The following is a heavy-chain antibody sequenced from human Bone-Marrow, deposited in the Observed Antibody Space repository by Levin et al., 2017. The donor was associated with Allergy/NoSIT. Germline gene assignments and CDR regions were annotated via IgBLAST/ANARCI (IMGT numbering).Heavy chain of an antibody. Sequence: GGSLRLSCAASGFTFSSYTMHWVRQAPGKGPEWVAIIWYDGSNKFYADSVKGRFTISRDNSQNTLHLQMTSLRGEDTAVYYCARDDSAKAVADTLVTFGGQGSLVTVSS. CDR1: GFTFSSYT. J-gene: IGHJ4*02. CDR2: IWYDGSNK. V-gene: IGHV3-33*01. D-gene: IGHD3-9*01. CDR3: ARDDSAKAVADTLVTF.